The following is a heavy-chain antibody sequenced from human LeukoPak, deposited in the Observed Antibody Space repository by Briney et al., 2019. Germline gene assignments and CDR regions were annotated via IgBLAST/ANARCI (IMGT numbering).Heavy chain of an antibody. Sequence: GGSLRLSCAASGFTFSSYTMNWVRQAPGKGLEWVSSITSGGVNTYYATSVKGRFTISRDNAKNSLFLQMNSLRAEDTAIYYCARGTRRFLEWLPFDYWGQGTLVTVSS. V-gene: IGHV3-21*01. CDR1: GFTFSSYT. CDR2: ITSGGVNT. J-gene: IGHJ4*02. CDR3: ARGTRRFLEWLPFDY. D-gene: IGHD3-3*01.